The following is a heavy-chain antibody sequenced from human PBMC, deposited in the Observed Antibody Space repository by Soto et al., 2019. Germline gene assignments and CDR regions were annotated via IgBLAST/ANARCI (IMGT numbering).Heavy chain of an antibody. CDR1: GFTFSDYY. CDR3: ARGPYDYVWGSDPPHFHY. Sequence: QVQLVESGGGLVKPGGSLRLSCAASGFTFSDYYRSWIRQAAEKALEWVSYISSSGSTIYYADSVKGRFTISRDNAKNSLYLQMNSLRAEDTAVYYCARGPYDYVWGSDPPHFHYSGQGTLVTVSS. D-gene: IGHD3-16*02. J-gene: IGHJ4*02. V-gene: IGHV3-11*01. CDR2: ISSSGSTI.